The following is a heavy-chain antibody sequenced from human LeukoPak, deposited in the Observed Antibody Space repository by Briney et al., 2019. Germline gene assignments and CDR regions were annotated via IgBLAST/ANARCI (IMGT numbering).Heavy chain of an antibody. V-gene: IGHV3-23*01. J-gene: IGHJ3*02. CDR1: GFTFSSYA. D-gene: IGHD3-16*01. CDR2: ISGSGGST. Sequence: GGSLRLSCAASGFTFSSYAMSWVRQAPGKGLEWVSTISGSGGSTYYADSVKGRFTISRDNSKNTLYLQMNSLRAEDTAVYYCTRRGAASDAFDIWGQGTMVTVSS. CDR3: TRRGAASDAFDI.